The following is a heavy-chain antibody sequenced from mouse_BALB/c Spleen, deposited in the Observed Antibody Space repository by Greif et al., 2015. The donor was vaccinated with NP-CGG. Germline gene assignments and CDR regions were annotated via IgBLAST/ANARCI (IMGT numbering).Heavy chain of an antibody. CDR3: GRDYY. CDR2: IRYSGST. V-gene: IGHV3-2*02. J-gene: IGHJ3*01. CDR1: GYSIPRDYA. Sequence: EVKLMESGPGLVKPSQSLSLSCTVTGYSIPRDYAWNWIRQFPGNKLEWMGYIRYSGSTSYNPSLKSRISITRDTSKNQFFLQLNSVTTEDTATYYCGRDYYRGQGILVTVSA. D-gene: IGHD1-1*01.